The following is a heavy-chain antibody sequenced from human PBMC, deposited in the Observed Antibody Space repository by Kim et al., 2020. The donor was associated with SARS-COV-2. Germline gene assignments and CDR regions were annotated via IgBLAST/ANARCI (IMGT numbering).Heavy chain of an antibody. D-gene: IGHD6-13*01. CDR1: GGSFSGYY. Sequence: SETLSLTCAVYGGSFSGYYWSWIRQPPGKGLEWIGEINHSGSTNYNPSLKSRVTISVDTSKNQFSLKLSSVTAADTAVYYCARLRGIAAAGNYWGQGTLVTVSS. V-gene: IGHV4-34*01. CDR3: ARLRGIAAAGNY. J-gene: IGHJ4*02. CDR2: INHSGST.